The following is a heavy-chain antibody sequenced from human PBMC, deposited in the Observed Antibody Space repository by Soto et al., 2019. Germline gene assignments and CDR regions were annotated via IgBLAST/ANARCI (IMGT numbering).Heavy chain of an antibody. J-gene: IGHJ5*02. D-gene: IGHD3-10*01. Sequence: ASVKVSCKASGYTFTSYGISWVRQAPGQGLEWMGWISAYNGNTNYAQKLQGRVTMTTDTSTSTAYMELRSLRSDDTAVYYCAKRRKTLIILIWSDPGGKEPLVTVP. V-gene: IGHV1-18*01. CDR2: ISAYNGNT. CDR3: AKRRKTLIILIWSDP. CDR1: GYTFTSYG.